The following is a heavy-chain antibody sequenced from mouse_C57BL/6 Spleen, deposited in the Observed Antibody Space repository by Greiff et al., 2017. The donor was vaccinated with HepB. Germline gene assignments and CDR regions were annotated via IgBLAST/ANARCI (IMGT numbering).Heavy chain of an antibody. J-gene: IGHJ4*01. D-gene: IGHD1-1*01. CDR2: ISNLAYSI. V-gene: IGHV5-15*01. CDR3: ARRRRTTVVEDYAMDY. Sequence: EVKVVESGGGLVQPGGSLKLSCAASGFTFSDYGMAWVRQAPRKGPEWVAFISNLAYSIYYADTVTGRFTISRENAKNNLYLEMSSLRSEDTAMYYCARRRRTTVVEDYAMDYWGQGTSVTVSS. CDR1: GFTFSDYG.